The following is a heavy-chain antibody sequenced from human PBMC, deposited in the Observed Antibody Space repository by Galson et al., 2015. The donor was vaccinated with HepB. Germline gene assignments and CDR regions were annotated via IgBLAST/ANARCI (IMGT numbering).Heavy chain of an antibody. J-gene: IGHJ4*01. Sequence: SLRLSCAASGFTFSYYAMSWVRQAPGKGLEWISAITPSGDNTYSADSMKGRFIISRDNSQNTLFLQMNSLRADDTAIYSCAKVFPEKTDGWYRQALDYFDSWGHGTRVTVSS. CDR3: AKVFPEKTDGWYRQALDYFDS. V-gene: IGHV3-23*01. CDR2: ITPSGDNT. D-gene: IGHD6-19*01. CDR1: GFTFSYYA.